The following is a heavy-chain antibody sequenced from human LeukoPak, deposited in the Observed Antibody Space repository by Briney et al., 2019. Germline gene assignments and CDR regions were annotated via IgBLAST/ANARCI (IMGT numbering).Heavy chain of an antibody. J-gene: IGHJ3*02. CDR2: IDYRGST. D-gene: IGHD5-12*01. CDR3: ARSRSGYGYEHGAFEI. V-gene: IGHV4-61*01. CDR1: GGSISGSSYY. Sequence: PSETLSLTCTVSGGSISGSSYYWSWIRQPPGKGLECNAYIDYRGSTTNNPSLRSRITISVDTSRNQFSLKLRSVTAADTAVYYCARSRSGYGYEHGAFEIWGQGTMVTVSS.